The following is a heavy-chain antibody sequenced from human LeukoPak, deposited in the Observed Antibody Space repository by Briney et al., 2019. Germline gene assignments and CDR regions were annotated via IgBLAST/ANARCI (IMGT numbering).Heavy chain of an antibody. D-gene: IGHD4-11*01. CDR2: IRYDGSNK. CDR3: AKLVDTTVTDAFDI. CDR1: GFTFSSYG. V-gene: IGHV3-30*02. Sequence: PGGSLRLSCAASGFTFSSYGMHWVRQAPGKGLEWVAFIRYDGSNKYYADPVKGRFTISRDNSKNTLYLQMNSLRAEDTAVYYCAKLVDTTVTDAFDIWGQGTMVTVSS. J-gene: IGHJ3*02.